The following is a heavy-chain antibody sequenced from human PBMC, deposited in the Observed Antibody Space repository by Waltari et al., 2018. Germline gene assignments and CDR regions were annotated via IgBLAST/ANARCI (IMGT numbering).Heavy chain of an antibody. CDR2: IMTDGREE. CDR3: VRDQWFAFDI. Sequence: EVQLVESGGGLVQPGGSLRLYCAPSGFTLSNYWMSWVRQAPGKGLEWVANIMTDGREEYYVDSVRGRFTISRDNAKNSLYLQMNSLRPEDTAVYYCVRDQWFAFDIWGQGTMVTVSS. V-gene: IGHV3-7*01. J-gene: IGHJ3*02. D-gene: IGHD3-22*01. CDR1: GFTLSNYW.